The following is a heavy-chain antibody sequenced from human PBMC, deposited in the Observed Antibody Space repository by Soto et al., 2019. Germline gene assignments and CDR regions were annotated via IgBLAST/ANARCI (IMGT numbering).Heavy chain of an antibody. Sequence: QGQLVQSGAEVKKPGASAKVSCKASGYTFTSFGITWLRQAPGQGLEWMGWFSIYNGPTNYAQKLQGRVTMTIDTTTTTADMELRRLISDDAAVYYCARGGETGSTSAFDISGQGTTVTVSS. CDR2: FSIYNGPT. CDR1: GYTFTSFG. J-gene: IGHJ3*02. V-gene: IGHV1-18*01. CDR3: ARGGETGSTSAFDI. D-gene: IGHD1-7*01.